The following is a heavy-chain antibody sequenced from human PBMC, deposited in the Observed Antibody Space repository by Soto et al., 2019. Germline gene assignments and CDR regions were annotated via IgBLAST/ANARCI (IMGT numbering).Heavy chain of an antibody. Sequence: SETLSLTCAVYGGSFSDYYWSWIRQPPGKGLERIGEINHSGSTNHNPSLKSRVTISVDTSKNQVSLKLRSVTAADTAVYYCARAGVWISGVVTERGFDPWGQGTLVTVSS. J-gene: IGHJ5*01. CDR2: INHSGST. D-gene: IGHD3-3*01. V-gene: IGHV4-34*01. CDR3: ARAGVWISGVVTERGFDP. CDR1: GGSFSDYY.